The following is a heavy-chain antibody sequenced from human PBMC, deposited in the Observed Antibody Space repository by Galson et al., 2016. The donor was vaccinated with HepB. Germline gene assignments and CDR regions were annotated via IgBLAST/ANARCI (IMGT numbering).Heavy chain of an antibody. J-gene: IGHJ4*02. CDR1: GFSLSTSGMC. CDR3: ARTLSDYDFWCGCYD. V-gene: IGHV2-70*11. Sequence: PALVKPTQTLTLTCTFSGFSLSTSGMCVNWIRQPPGKALEWLARIDWNDNKYYSTSLRTRLTISKDTSKNQVVLTMTNMDPVDTATFYCARTLSDYDFWCGCYDWGQGTLVTVSS. D-gene: IGHD3-3*01. CDR2: IDWNDNK.